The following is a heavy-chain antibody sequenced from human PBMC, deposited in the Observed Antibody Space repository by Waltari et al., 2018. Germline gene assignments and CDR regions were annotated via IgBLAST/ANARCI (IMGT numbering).Heavy chain of an antibody. Sequence: EVQLLESGGGLVQPGGSLRLSCAASGFTFSTYSMSWVRQVPGKGLECVSSISGSGTGTYYADSVKGRFTISRDNSKNTLYLQMNSLRAEDTALYYCATFKGDYWGQGTLVTVSS. J-gene: IGHJ4*02. CDR1: GFTFSTYS. CDR2: ISGSGTGT. CDR3: ATFKGDY. V-gene: IGHV3-23*01. D-gene: IGHD3-16*01.